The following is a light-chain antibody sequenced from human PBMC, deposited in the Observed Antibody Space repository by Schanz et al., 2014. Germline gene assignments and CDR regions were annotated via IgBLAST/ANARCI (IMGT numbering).Light chain of an antibody. CDR1: SSDVGAYNY. CDR2: DVT. Sequence: QSALTQPPSASGSPGQSVTISCTGTSSDVGAYNYVSWYQQHPGKAPKLIISDVTRRPSGVPDRFSGFKSDNTASLTVSGLQAEDEADYYCSSYGGNLGVFGTGTKLTVL. J-gene: IGLJ1*01. V-gene: IGLV2-8*01. CDR3: SSYGGNLGV.